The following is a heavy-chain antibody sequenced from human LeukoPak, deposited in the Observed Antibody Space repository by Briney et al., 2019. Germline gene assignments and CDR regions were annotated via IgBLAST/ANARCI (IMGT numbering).Heavy chain of an antibody. CDR2: ISYDGSNK. CDR3: ARDLYSGSYNEDW. J-gene: IGHJ4*02. Sequence: GGSLRLSCAASGFTFSSYAMHWVRQAPGKGLEWVAVISYDGSNKYYADSVKGRFTISRDNSKNTLYLQMNSLRAEDTAVYYCARDLYSGSYNEDWWGQGTLVTVSS. V-gene: IGHV3-30-3*01. CDR1: GFTFSSYA. D-gene: IGHD1-26*01.